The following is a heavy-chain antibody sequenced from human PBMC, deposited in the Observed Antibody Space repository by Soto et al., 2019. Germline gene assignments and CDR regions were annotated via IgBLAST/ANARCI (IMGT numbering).Heavy chain of an antibody. CDR2: IYYSGST. CDR1: GGSISSGGYY. CDR3: ARTWIQLSIDY. D-gene: IGHD5-18*01. V-gene: IGHV4-31*03. Sequence: SETLSLTCTVSGGSISSGGYYWSWIRQHPGKGLEWIGYIYYSGSTYYNPSLKSRVTISVDTSKNQFSLKLSSVTAADTAVYYCARTWIQLSIDYWGQGTLVTVSS. J-gene: IGHJ4*02.